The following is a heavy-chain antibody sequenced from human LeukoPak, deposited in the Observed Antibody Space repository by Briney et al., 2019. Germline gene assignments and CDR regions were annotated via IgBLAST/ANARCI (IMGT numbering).Heavy chain of an antibody. CDR1: GGSISSYY. D-gene: IGHD5-18*01. Sequence: PSETLSLTCTVSGGSISSYYWSWIRQPPGKGLEWIGYIYYSGSTNYNPSLKSRVTISVDTSKNQFSLKLSSVTAADTAVYYCAREIVDTAMAPGPLYYYYMDVWGKGTTVIVSS. V-gene: IGHV4-59*01. CDR3: AREIVDTAMAPGPLYYYYMDV. CDR2: IYYSGST. J-gene: IGHJ6*03.